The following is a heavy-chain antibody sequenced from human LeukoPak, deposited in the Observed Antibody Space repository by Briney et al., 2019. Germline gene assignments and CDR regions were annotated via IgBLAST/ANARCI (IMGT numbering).Heavy chain of an antibody. CDR1: GYTFTSYG. CDR2: ISAYNGNT. J-gene: IGHJ3*02. CDR3: ARVGRMRDRDAFDI. D-gene: IGHD2-15*01. Sequence: ASVKVSCKASGYTFTSYGISWVRQAPGQGLEWMGWISAYNGNTNYAQKLQGRVTVTTDTSTSTAYMELRSLRSDDTAVYYCARVGRMRDRDAFDIWGQGTMVTVSS. V-gene: IGHV1-18*01.